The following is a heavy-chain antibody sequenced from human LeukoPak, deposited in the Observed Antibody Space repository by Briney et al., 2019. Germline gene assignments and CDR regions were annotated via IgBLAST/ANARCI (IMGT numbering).Heavy chain of an antibody. CDR3: ARDGEGVSTY. D-gene: IGHD4-11*01. Sequence: ASAKVSCKASGGTFSSYAISWVRQAPGQGLEWMGIINPSGGSTSYAQKFQGRVTMTRDTSTSTVYMELSSLRSEDTAVYYCARDGEGVSTYWGQGTLVTVSS. J-gene: IGHJ4*02. V-gene: IGHV1-46*01. CDR1: GGTFSSYA. CDR2: INPSGGST.